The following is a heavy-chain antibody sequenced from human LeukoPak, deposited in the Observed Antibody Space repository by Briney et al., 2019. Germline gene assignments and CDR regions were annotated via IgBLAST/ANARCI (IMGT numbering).Heavy chain of an antibody. D-gene: IGHD3-22*01. J-gene: IGHJ4*02. CDR2: IWYDGSNK. CDR3: ARGFYYDSSGYYVYYFDY. CDR1: GFTFSSYG. Sequence: PGGSLRLSCAASGFTFSSYGMHWIRQDPGKGLEWVAVIWYDGSNKYYADSVKGRFTISRDNSKNTLYLQMNSLRAEDTAVYYCARGFYYDSSGYYVYYFDYWGQGTLVTVSS. V-gene: IGHV3-33*01.